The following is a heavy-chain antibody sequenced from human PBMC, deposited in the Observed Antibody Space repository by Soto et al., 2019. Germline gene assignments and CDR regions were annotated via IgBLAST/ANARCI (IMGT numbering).Heavy chain of an antibody. J-gene: IGHJ6*02. V-gene: IGHV4-59*01. CDR3: ARDRGDFWSGIHYYYGMDV. CDR1: GGSISSYY. Sequence: SETLSLTCTVSGGSISSYYWSWIRQPPGKGLEWIGYIYYSGSTNYNPSLKSRVTISVDTSKNQFSLKLSSVTAADTAVYYCARDRGDFWSGIHYYYGMDVWGQGTTVTVSS. CDR2: IYYSGST. D-gene: IGHD3-3*01.